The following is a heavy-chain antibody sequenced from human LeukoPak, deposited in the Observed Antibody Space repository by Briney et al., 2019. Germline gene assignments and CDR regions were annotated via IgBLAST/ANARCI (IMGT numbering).Heavy chain of an antibody. D-gene: IGHD2-2*01. CDR2: IYYSGST. CDR1: GGSIRSYY. V-gene: IGHV4-59*01. CDR3: ARVVVPAAIWSNRFDP. Sequence: SETLSLTCTVSGGSIRSYYWSWIRQPPGKGLGWIGYIYYSGSTNYNPSLKSRVTISVDTSKNQSSLKLSSVTAADTAVYYCARVVVPAAIWSNRFDPWGQGTLVTVSS. J-gene: IGHJ5*02.